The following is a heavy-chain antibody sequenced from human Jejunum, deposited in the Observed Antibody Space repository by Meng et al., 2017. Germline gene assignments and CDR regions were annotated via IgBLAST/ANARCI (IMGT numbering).Heavy chain of an antibody. Sequence: QLQLKESGPGQVKPSETLSLTCTVSGGSITSSNYYWGWIRQSPGKGLEWIGTAYYSGSSYYNPSLRSRVIILVDTSKNQFSLRLSSVTAADTAVYYCARQMDSEYDEGYFFDYWGQGILVTVSS. J-gene: IGHJ4*02. CDR3: ARQMDSEYDEGYFFDY. CDR1: GGSITSSNYY. V-gene: IGHV4-39*01. D-gene: IGHD2-2*03. CDR2: AYYSGSS.